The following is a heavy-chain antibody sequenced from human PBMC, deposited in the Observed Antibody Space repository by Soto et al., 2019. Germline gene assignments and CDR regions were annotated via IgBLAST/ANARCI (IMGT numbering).Heavy chain of an antibody. CDR3: ARDRAAVAIDSHYYYYGMDV. J-gene: IGHJ6*02. CDR1: GFTFSSYS. V-gene: IGHV3-48*02. D-gene: IGHD6-19*01. CDR2: ISSSSSTI. Sequence: GGSLRFSCAASGFTFSSYSMNWVRQAPGKGLEWVSYISSSSSTIYYADSVKGRFTISRDNAKNSLYLQMNSLRDEDTAVYYCARDRAAVAIDSHYYYYGMDVWGQGTTVTVSS.